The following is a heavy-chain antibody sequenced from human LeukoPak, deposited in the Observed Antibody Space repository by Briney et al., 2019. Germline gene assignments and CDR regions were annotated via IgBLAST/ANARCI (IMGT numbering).Heavy chain of an antibody. CDR3: AKDGYYDSSAYYYVRYFDL. CDR2: IYIDGTST. CDR1: GFTFSSYW. J-gene: IGHJ2*01. V-gene: IGHV3-74*01. D-gene: IGHD3-22*01. Sequence: GGSLRLSCAASGFTFSSYWMHWVRQAPGKGLVWVSRIYIDGTSTYYADSVKGRFTISRDNSKNTLYLQMNSLRAEDTAVYYCAKDGYYDSSAYYYVRYFDLWGRGTLVTVSS.